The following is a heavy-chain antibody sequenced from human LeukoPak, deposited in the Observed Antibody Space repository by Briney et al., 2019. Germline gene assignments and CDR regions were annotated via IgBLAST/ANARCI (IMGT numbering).Heavy chain of an antibody. V-gene: IGHV3-48*01. D-gene: IGHD1-14*01. J-gene: IGHJ6*02. CDR1: GFTFSSYS. CDR2: ISGGSTTI. Sequence: GGSLRLSCAASGFTFSSYSMNWVRQAPGKGLEWVSYISGGSTTIYYADSVKGRFTISRDNAKNSLYLQMNSLRAEDTAVYYCATNFAYNYDYGLDVWGQGTTVTVSS. CDR3: ATNFAYNYDYGLDV.